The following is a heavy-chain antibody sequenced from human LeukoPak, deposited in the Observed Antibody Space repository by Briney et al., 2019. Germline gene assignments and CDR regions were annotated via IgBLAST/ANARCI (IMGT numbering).Heavy chain of an antibody. CDR2: IWSDGSNK. Sequence: GRSLRLSCVVSGLSFSDYGMHWVRQAPGKGLEWVAVIWSDGSNKYYADSVKGRFTISRDNSKNTLYLQMNSLRAEDTAVYYCAKEPDCSSTSCYRRGYFDYWGQGTLVTVSS. CDR1: GLSFSDYG. V-gene: IGHV3-33*06. D-gene: IGHD2-2*01. CDR3: AKEPDCSSTSCYRRGYFDY. J-gene: IGHJ4*02.